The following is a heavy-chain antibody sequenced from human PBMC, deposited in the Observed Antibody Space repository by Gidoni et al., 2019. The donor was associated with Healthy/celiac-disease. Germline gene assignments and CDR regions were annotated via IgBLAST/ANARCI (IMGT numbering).Heavy chain of an antibody. J-gene: IGHJ4*02. D-gene: IGHD3-10*01. V-gene: IGHV3-7*03. CDR3: ARFTPLYYYGSGSPSSLDY. CDR1: GFPFSSYW. Sequence: EVQLVESGGGLVQPGGSLRLSCAASGFPFSSYWLNWVRQAPGKGLEWGANRKQEGRETYYVDSVKGRFTISRDNAKNSLYLQMNSLRAEDTAVYYCARFTPLYYYGSGSPSSLDYWGQGTLVTVSS. CDR2: RKQEGRET.